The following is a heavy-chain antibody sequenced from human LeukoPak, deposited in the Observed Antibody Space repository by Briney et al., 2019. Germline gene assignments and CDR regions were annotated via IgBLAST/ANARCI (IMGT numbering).Heavy chain of an antibody. CDR1: GFTFSSYA. J-gene: IGHJ4*02. CDR3: VKDRVSISSSGYFDY. V-gene: IGHV3-64D*06. CDR2: ISSNGGST. Sequence: GGSLRLSCSASGFTFSSYAMHWVRQAPGKGLEYVSAISSNGGSTYYADSVKGRFTISRDNSKNTLYLQMSSLRAEDTAVYYCVKDRVSISSSGYFDYWGQGALVTVSS. D-gene: IGHD6-13*01.